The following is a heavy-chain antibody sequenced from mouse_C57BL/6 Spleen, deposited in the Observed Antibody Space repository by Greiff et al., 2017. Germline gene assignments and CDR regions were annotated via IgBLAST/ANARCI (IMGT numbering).Heavy chain of an antibody. Sequence: EVKVEESGEGLVKPGGSLKLSCAASGFTFSSYAMSWVRQTPEKRLEWVAYISSGGDYIYYADTVKGRFTISRDNARNTLYLQMSSLKSEDTAMYYCTRDDSTIVAPAMDYWGQGTSVTVSS. CDR2: ISSGGDYI. D-gene: IGHD1-1*01. V-gene: IGHV5-9-1*02. CDR3: TRDDSTIVAPAMDY. J-gene: IGHJ4*01. CDR1: GFTFSSYA.